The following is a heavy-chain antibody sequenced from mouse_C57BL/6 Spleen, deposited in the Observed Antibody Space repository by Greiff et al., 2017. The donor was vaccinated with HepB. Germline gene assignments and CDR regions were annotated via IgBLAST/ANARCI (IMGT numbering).Heavy chain of an antibody. D-gene: IGHD1-1*01. CDR1: GSAFVRSG. CDR3: ATHYYGSSPWFAY. Sequence: VQLVESGPELVKPGASVKISGKASGSAFVRSGLTWVTQSPGKGLEWIGRIYPGDGDINYNGKFKGKATLTADKSSSTAYMQLSSLTSEDSAVYFCATHYYGSSPWFAYWGQGTLVTVSA. J-gene: IGHJ3*01. CDR2: IYPGDGDI. V-gene: IGHV1-82*01.